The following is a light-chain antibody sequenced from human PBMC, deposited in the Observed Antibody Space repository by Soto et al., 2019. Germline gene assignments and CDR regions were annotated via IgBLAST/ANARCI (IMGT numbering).Light chain of an antibody. V-gene: IGLV2-8*01. CDR3: SSYAGSNQAVV. J-gene: IGLJ2*01. CDR2: EVT. Sequence: QSVLTQSPSASGSPGQSVTISCTGTSSDVGGYNYVSWYQQHPGKAPKLMIYEVTKRPSGVPDRFSGSKSGNTASLTVSGLQAEDEAVYYCSSYAGSNQAVVFGGGTK. CDR1: SSDVGGYNY.